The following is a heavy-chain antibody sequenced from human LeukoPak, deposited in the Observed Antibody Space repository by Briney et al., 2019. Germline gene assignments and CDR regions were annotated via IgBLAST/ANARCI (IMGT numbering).Heavy chain of an antibody. V-gene: IGHV4-31*03. CDR2: IYYSGST. Sequence: SQTLSLTCTVSGGSISSGDYYWSWIRQHPGKGLEWIGYIYYSGSTYYNPSLKSRVTISVDTSKNQFSLDLNSVTAADTAVYYCASGRELTATLPFWGQGTLATVSS. CDR3: ASGRELTATLPF. D-gene: IGHD1-7*01. J-gene: IGHJ4*02. CDR1: GGSISSGDYY.